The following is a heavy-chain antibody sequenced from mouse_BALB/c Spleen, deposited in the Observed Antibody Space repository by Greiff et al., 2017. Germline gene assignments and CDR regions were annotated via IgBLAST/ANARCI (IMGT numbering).Heavy chain of an antibody. CDR1: GYTFTSYW. CDR2: INPSTGYT. J-gene: IGHJ3*01. CDR3: ARWGYDYDRFAY. D-gene: IGHD2-4*01. V-gene: IGHV1-7*01. Sequence: VQLQQSGAELAKPGASVKMSCKASGYTFTSYWMHWVKQRPGQGLEWIGYINPSTGYTEYNQKFKDKATLTADKSSSTAYMQLSNLTSEDSAVYYCARWGYDYDRFAYWGQGTLVTVSA.